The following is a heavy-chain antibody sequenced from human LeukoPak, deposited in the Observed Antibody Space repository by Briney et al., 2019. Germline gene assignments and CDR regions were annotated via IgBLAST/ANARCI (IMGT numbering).Heavy chain of an antibody. V-gene: IGHV1-2*02. Sequence: ASGKVSCKASGYTFTGYYMHWVRQTPGQGLEWMGWINPNSGGTNYAQKFQGRVTMTRDTSISTAYMELSRLRSDDTAVYYCARSEGPDDAFDIWGQGTMVTVSS. D-gene: IGHD1-14*01. CDR3: ARSEGPDDAFDI. CDR1: GYTFTGYY. CDR2: INPNSGGT. J-gene: IGHJ3*02.